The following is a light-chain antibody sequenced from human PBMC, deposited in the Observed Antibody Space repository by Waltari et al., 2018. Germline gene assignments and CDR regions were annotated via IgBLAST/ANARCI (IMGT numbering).Light chain of an antibody. Sequence: IHITQSPSSLSASVAGRVTITVRPSQAISNYLAWFQQKPGKAPKSLIYAASSLQTGVPSKFSGSGSGTDFTLTISSLQAEDSATYYCQQYNSYRWTFGQGTKVEIK. CDR3: QQYNSYRWT. CDR2: AAS. J-gene: IGKJ1*01. V-gene: IGKV1-16*02. CDR1: QAISNY.